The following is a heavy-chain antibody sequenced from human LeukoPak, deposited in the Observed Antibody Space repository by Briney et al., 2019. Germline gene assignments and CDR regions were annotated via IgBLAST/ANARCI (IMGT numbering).Heavy chain of an antibody. J-gene: IGHJ4*02. Sequence: GGSLRLSCAASGFTFSSYSMNWVRQAPGKGLEWDSSISSSSSYIYYADSVKGRFTISRDNAKNSLYLQMNSLRAEDTAVYYCARVHIAVAGAFDYWGQGTLVTVSS. CDR1: GFTFSSYS. V-gene: IGHV3-21*01. D-gene: IGHD6-19*01. CDR2: ISSSSSYI. CDR3: ARVHIAVAGAFDY.